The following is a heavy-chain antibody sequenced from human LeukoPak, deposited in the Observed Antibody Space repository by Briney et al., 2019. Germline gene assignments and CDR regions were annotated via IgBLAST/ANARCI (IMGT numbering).Heavy chain of an antibody. CDR3: ARDGPRTYYDILTGYYLYYYYGMDV. CDR1: GDSVSSNSAA. J-gene: IGHJ6*02. Sequence: SQTLSLTCAISGDSVSSNSAAWNWIRQSPSRGLEWLGRTYYRSKWYNGYAVSVKSRITSNPDTSKNQFSLQLNSVTPEDTAVYYCARDGPRTYYDILTGYYLYYYYGMDVWGQGTTVTVSS. V-gene: IGHV6-1*01. D-gene: IGHD3-9*01. CDR2: TYYRSKWYN.